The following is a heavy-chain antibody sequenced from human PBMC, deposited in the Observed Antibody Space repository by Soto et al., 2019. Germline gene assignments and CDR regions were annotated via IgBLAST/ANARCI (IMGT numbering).Heavy chain of an antibody. CDR2: IYYSGST. CDR1: GGSISSYY. Sequence: PSETLSLTCTVSGGSISSYYWSWIRQHPGKGLEWIGYIYYSGSTYYNPSLKSRVTISVDTSKNQFSLKLSSVTAADTAVYYCARSEAGTNFYYYGMDVWGQGTTVTVSS. J-gene: IGHJ6*02. CDR3: ARSEAGTNFYYYGMDV. D-gene: IGHD6-19*01. V-gene: IGHV4-59*06.